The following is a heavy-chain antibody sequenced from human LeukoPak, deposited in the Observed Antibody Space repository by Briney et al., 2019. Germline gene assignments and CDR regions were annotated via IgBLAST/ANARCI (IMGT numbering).Heavy chain of an antibody. CDR3: AREANLGQLRGRKWFDP. D-gene: IGHD3-16*01. CDR1: GYTFTSYY. V-gene: IGHV1-46*01. CDR2: INPSGGST. J-gene: IGHJ5*02. Sequence: ASVKVSCKASGYTFTSYYMHWVRQAPGQGLEWMGMINPSGGSTSYAQKFQGRVTMTRDTSTSTVYMELSSLRSEDTAVYYCAREANLGQLRGRKWFDPWGQGTLVTVSS.